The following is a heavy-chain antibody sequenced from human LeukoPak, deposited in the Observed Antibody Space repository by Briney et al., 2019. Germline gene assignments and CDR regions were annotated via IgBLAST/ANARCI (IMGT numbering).Heavy chain of an antibody. Sequence: GGSLRLSCSASVFTFGSYSMHWVRQAPWKGLEWVSYISGSSSAIYYADSVRGRFTISRDNAKNSLYLHMNSLRAEDTAVYYCARVGFPIIHYYYNMDVWGQGTTVTVSS. CDR3: ARVGFPIIHYYYNMDV. CDR2: ISGSSSAI. J-gene: IGHJ6*02. V-gene: IGHV3-48*01. D-gene: IGHD1-14*01. CDR1: VFTFGSYS.